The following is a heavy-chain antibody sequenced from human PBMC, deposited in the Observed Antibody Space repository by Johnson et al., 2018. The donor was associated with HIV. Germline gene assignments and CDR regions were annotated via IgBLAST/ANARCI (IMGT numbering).Heavy chain of an antibody. D-gene: IGHD1-26*01. CDR1: GFTSADYA. Sequence: VQLVESGGGVVQPGRSLRLSCAAAGFTSADYAMHWFRQTPGKGLEGVSGISWNRGDFAYADSVKGRFTISGDHYKHTLYLQLNSMRAEDKAVYYCAKDRGYSGSPPDAFDIWGQGTMVTVSS. V-gene: IGHV3-9*02. CDR2: ISWNRGDF. CDR3: AKDRGYSGSPPDAFDI. J-gene: IGHJ3*02.